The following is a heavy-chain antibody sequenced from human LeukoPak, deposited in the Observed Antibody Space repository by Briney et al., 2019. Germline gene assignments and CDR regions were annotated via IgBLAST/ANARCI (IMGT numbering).Heavy chain of an antibody. CDR1: GFTFSSYA. CDR3: AKHSRLFLSTFDY. D-gene: IGHD3-22*01. CDR2: ISGSGGST. J-gene: IGHJ4*02. V-gene: IGHV3-23*01. Sequence: GGSLRLSCAASGFTFSSYAMSWVRQAPGKGLEWVSAISGSGGSTDYADSVKGRFTISRDNSKNTLYLQMNSLRAEDTAVYYCAKHSRLFLSTFDYWGQGTLVTVSS.